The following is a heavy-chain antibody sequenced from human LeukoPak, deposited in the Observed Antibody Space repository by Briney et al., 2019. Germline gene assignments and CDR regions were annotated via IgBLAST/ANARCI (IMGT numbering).Heavy chain of an antibody. V-gene: IGHV3-48*02. CDR3: ARVGRGVYGMDV. CDR2: IINSGGTV. D-gene: IGHD3-10*01. CDR1: GFTFTNHN. Sequence: GGSLRLSCAASGFTFTNHNLNWVRQAPGKGLEWVSYIINSGGTVYYTDSVQGRFTISRDNARNSLFLQMNSLRDEDTAVYYCARVGRGVYGMDVWGQGTTVTVSS. J-gene: IGHJ6*02.